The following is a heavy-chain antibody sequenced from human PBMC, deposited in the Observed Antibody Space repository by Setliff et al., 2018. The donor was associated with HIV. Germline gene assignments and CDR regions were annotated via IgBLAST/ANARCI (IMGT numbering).Heavy chain of an antibody. J-gene: IGHJ3*02. Sequence: ASVKVSCKASGYAFSTYDINWVRQATGRGLEWMGWMNPNSGNTGYAQQFQGRITMTRNSSISTAYMDLSRLRSEDTAVYYCAIRREVVAAATTRRGLDIWGQGTMVTVSS. CDR1: GYAFSTYD. CDR3: AIRREVVAAATTRRGLDI. CDR2: MNPNSGNT. D-gene: IGHD2-15*01. V-gene: IGHV1-8*02.